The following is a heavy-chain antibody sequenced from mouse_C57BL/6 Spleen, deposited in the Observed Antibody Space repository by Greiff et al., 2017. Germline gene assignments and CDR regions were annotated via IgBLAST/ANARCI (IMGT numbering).Heavy chain of an antibody. D-gene: IGHD1-1*01. CDR2: INPSNGGT. CDR3: ARAITTVVATPAY. CDR1: GYTFTSYW. Sequence: QVQLKQPGTELVKPGASVKLSCKASGYTFTSYWMHWVKQRPGQGLEWIGNINPSNGGTNYNEKFKSKATLTVDKSSSTAYMQLSSLTSEDSAVYYCARAITTVVATPAYWGQGTLVTVSA. V-gene: IGHV1-53*01. J-gene: IGHJ3*01.